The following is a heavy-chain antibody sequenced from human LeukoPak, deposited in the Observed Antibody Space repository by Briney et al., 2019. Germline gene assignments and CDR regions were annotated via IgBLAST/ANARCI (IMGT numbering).Heavy chain of an antibody. Sequence: SETLSLTCAVSGGSISSYYWSWIRQPPGKGLEWIGYIYYSGSTNYNPSLKSRVTISVDTSKNQFSLKLSSVTAADTAVYYCARALSSSWYYDYWGQGTLVTVSS. CDR2: IYYSGST. V-gene: IGHV4-59*01. D-gene: IGHD6-13*01. J-gene: IGHJ4*02. CDR3: ARALSSSWYYDY. CDR1: GGSISSYY.